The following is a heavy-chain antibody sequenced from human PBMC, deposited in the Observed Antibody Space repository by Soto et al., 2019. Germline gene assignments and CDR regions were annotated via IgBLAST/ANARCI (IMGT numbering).Heavy chain of an antibody. D-gene: IGHD2-21*02. CDR1: GFTFSDYA. CDR3: AKIRMVTAMFQLDV. V-gene: IGHV3-30*18. CDR2: ISIAGSNT. J-gene: IGHJ6*02. Sequence: QVQLVESGGGVVQPGRALRLSCATSGFTFSDYAMHWVRQAPGQGLEWVAAISIAGSNTYYADSLTGRFTISRDPSKNTLYLDMNSLRPEDTAVYYCAKIRMVTAMFQLDVWGQGTTVIVSS.